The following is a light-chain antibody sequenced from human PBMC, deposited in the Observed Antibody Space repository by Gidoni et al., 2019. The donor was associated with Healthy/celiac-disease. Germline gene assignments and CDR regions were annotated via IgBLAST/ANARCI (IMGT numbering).Light chain of an antibody. J-gene: IGLJ2*01. CDR1: RSDVGGYNY. V-gene: IGLV2-14*03. Sequence: QSALTQPASVSGSPGQSITISCTGTRSDVGGYNYVSWYQQHPGKAPKLMIYDVSNRPSGVSNRFSGSKSGNTASLTISGLQAEDEADYYCSSYTSSSTRLVFGGGTKLTVL. CDR3: SSYTSSSTRLV. CDR2: DVS.